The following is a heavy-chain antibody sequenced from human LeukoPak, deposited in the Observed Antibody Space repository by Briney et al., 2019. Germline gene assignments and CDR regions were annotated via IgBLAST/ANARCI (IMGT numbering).Heavy chain of an antibody. V-gene: IGHV4-39*07. Sequence: SETLSLTCTVSGGSISSSSHYWGWIRQPPGKGLEWIGSIYYSGSTYYNPSLKSRVTISVDTSKNQFSLKLSSVTAADTAVYYCARDLSYGSSWNWFDPWGQGTLVTVSS. D-gene: IGHD6-13*01. CDR2: IYYSGST. J-gene: IGHJ5*02. CDR3: ARDLSYGSSWNWFDP. CDR1: GGSISSSSHY.